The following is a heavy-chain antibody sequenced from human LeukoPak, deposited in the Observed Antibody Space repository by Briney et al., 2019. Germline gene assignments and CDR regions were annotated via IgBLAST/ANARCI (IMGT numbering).Heavy chain of an antibody. CDR3: ARGLGYSYGNGDY. Sequence: PGGSLRLSCAASGFTFSSYWMGWVRQARGKGLEWVANIKQDGSEKYYVDSVKGRFTISRDNAKNSLFLQMSSLRAEDTAVYYCARGLGYSYGNGDYWGQGTLVTVSS. D-gene: IGHD5-18*01. CDR1: GFTFSSYW. J-gene: IGHJ4*02. V-gene: IGHV3-7*01. CDR2: IKQDGSEK.